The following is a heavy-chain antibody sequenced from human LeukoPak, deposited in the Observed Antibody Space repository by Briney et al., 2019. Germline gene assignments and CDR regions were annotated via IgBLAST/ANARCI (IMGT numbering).Heavy chain of an antibody. D-gene: IGHD1-1*01. J-gene: IGHJ6*02. Sequence: GGSLRLSCAASGFTFSSYEMNWVRQPPGKGLEWVSYISSSGSTIYYADSVKGRVTISRDNAKNSLYLQMNSLRAEETAVYYCARDQETTAYYYYGMDVWGQGTTVTVSS. CDR2: ISSSGSTI. CDR3: ARDQETTAYYYYGMDV. CDR1: GFTFSSYE. V-gene: IGHV3-48*03.